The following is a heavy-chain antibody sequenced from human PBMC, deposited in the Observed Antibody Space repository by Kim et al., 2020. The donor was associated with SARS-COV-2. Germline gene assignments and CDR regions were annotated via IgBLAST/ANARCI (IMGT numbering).Heavy chain of an antibody. CDR3: ATGTTSTWISLQY. CDR1: GLTFSNFW. V-gene: IGHV3-7*03. D-gene: IGHD6-13*01. CDR2: IKEDGSEK. J-gene: IGHJ1*01. Sequence: GGSLRLSCAASGLTFSNFWMNWVRQTPGKGLEWVANIKEDGSEKYYIDSVKGRFTLSRDNTKRSLYLQMNSLRVEDSAVYYCATGTTSTWISLQYWGQGTLVTVSS.